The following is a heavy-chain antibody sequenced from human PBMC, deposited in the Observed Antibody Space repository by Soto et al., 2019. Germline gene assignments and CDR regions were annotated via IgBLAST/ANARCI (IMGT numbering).Heavy chain of an antibody. D-gene: IGHD2-2*01. CDR3: ARAKLAAILRDAFDI. V-gene: IGHV1-18*04. J-gene: IGHJ3*02. CDR2: ISAYNGNT. Sequence: ASVKVSCKASGYTFTSYGISWVRQAPGQGLEWMGWISAYNGNTNYAQKLQGRVTMTTDTSTSTAYMELRSLRSDDTAVYYCARAKLAAILRDAFDIWGQGTTVTVSS. CDR1: GYTFTSYG.